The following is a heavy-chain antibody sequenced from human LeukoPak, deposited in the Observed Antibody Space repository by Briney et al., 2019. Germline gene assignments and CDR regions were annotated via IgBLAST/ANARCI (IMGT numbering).Heavy chain of an antibody. CDR3: VRRMVGAIRPFDY. J-gene: IGHJ4*02. CDR1: GCSISSGDYY. D-gene: IGHD1-26*01. V-gene: IGHV4-30-4*01. CDR2: MYYSGST. Sequence: SETLSLTCTVSGCSISSGDYYWSWIRQPPGKGLEWIGYMYYSGSTYYNPSLKSRVTISVDTSKNQFSLKLSSVTAADTAVYYCVRRMVGAIRPFDYWGQGTLVTVSS.